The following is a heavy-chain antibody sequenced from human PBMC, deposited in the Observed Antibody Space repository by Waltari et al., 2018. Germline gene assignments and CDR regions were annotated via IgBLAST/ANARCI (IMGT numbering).Heavy chain of an antibody. V-gene: IGHV4-34*01. CDR1: SFSGYY. D-gene: IGHD6-6*01. J-gene: IGHJ4*02. Sequence: SFSGYYWSWIRQPPGKGLEWIGEINHSGSTNYNPSLKSRVTISVDTSKNQFSLKLSSVTAADTAVYYCATLEYSSSSGDYWGQGTLVTVSS. CDR3: ATLEYSSSSGDY. CDR2: INHSGST.